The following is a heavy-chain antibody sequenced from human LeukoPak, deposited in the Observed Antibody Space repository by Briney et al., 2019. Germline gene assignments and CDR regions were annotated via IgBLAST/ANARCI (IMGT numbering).Heavy chain of an antibody. Sequence: GGSLRLSCAASGFTFDDYAMHWVRQAPGKGLEWVSGTSWNSGSIGYADSVKGRFTISRDNAKNSLYLQMNSLRAEDTALYYCAKDLTYYYDSSGLIDYWGQGTLVTVSS. CDR1: GFTFDDYA. CDR3: AKDLTYYYDSSGLIDY. J-gene: IGHJ4*02. V-gene: IGHV3-9*01. D-gene: IGHD3-22*01. CDR2: TSWNSGSI.